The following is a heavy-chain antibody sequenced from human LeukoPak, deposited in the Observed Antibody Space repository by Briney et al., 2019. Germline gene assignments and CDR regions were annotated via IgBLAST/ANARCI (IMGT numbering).Heavy chain of an antibody. CDR2: INPNSGGT. CDR1: GYTFTGYY. J-gene: IGHJ4*02. D-gene: IGHD6-13*01. V-gene: IGHV1-2*02. Sequence: ASVKVSCKASGYTFTGYYMHWVRQAPGQGLEWMGWINPNSGGTNYAQKFQGRVIMTRDTSISTAYMELSRLRSDDTAVYYCAREAAAGTEGFDYWGQGTLVTVSS. CDR3: AREAAAGTEGFDY.